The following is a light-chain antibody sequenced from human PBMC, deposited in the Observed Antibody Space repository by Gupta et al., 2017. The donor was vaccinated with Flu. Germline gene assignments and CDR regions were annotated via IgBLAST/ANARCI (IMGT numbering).Light chain of an antibody. V-gene: IGLV1-47*01. CDR1: SSNIGSNY. J-gene: IGLJ2*01. CDR3: AAWDDSLSGVI. Sequence: RVTISWSGSSSNIGSNYVYWYQQLPGTAPKLLIYRNNQRPSGVPDRFSGSKSGTSASLAISGLRSEDEADYYCAAWDDSLSGVIFGGGTKLTVL. CDR2: RNN.